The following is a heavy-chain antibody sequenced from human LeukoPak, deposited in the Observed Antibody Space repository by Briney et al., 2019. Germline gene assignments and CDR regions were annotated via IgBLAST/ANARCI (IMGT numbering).Heavy chain of an antibody. CDR2: IYSGGST. CDR1: GFTVSSNY. Sequence: GGSPRLSCAASGFTVSSNYLAWVRQAPGKGLEWVSVIYSGGSTYYADSVKGRFTISRDNSKNTLYLQMNSLRAEDTAVYYCARGLGSGSSPFDYWGQGTLVTVSS. CDR3: ARGLGSGSSPFDY. D-gene: IGHD3-10*01. J-gene: IGHJ4*02. V-gene: IGHV3-53*01.